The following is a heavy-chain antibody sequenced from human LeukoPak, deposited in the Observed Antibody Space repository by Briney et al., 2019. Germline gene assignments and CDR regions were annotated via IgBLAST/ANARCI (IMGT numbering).Heavy chain of an antibody. D-gene: IGHD4-23*01. Sequence: GGSLRLSCAASGFTVSSNYMSWVRQAPGKGLEWVSVIYSGGSTYYADSVKGRFTISRDNSKNTLYLQMNSLRAEDTAVYYCARSKLVYYFDYWGQGTLVTVSS. CDR2: IYSGGST. J-gene: IGHJ4*02. V-gene: IGHV3-66*02. CDR1: GFTVSSNY. CDR3: ARSKLVYYFDY.